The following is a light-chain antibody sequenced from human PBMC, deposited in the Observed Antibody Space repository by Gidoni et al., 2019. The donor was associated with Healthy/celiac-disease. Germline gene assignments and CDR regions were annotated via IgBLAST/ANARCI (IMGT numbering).Light chain of an antibody. CDR1: QSLVHSDGNTY. J-gene: IGKJ2*01. V-gene: IGKV2-30*02. Sequence: DVVMTPSPLSLPVPLGQPASIPCRSSQSLVHSDGNTYLNWFQQRPGQSPRRLIYKVSNRDSGVPDRFSGSGSGTDFTLKISRVEAEDVGVYYCMQGTHWPLTFGQGTKLEIK. CDR3: MQGTHWPLT. CDR2: KVS.